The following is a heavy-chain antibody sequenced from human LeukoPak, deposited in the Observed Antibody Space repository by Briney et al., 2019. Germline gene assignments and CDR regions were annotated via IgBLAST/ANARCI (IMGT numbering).Heavy chain of an antibody. CDR2: FYYTGST. Sequence: SETLSLTCTVSGGSMNNNSYYWGWLRQPPGEGLEWIGSFYYTGSTYYNPSLKSRVTISADTSKNQFSLKLSSVAAADTAVYYCARGYTAGWIPYDYWGQGTLVTVSS. J-gene: IGHJ4*02. D-gene: IGHD5-18*01. V-gene: IGHV4-39*01. CDR1: GGSMNNNSYY. CDR3: ARGYTAGWIPYDY.